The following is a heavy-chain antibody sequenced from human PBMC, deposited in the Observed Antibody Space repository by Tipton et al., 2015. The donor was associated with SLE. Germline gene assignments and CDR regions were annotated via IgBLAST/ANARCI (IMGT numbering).Heavy chain of an antibody. CDR3: ARGRPRATQAWGGYYYYMDV. Sequence: LRLSCAVYGGSFSGYYWSWIRRPPGKGLEWIGEINHSGNTNHNPSLKSRVTISVDTSKNQFSLKLSSVTAADTAVYYCARGRPRATQAWGGYYYYMDVWGKGTTVTVSS. CDR1: GGSFSGYY. J-gene: IGHJ6*03. CDR2: INHSGNT. V-gene: IGHV4-34*01. D-gene: IGHD3-16*01.